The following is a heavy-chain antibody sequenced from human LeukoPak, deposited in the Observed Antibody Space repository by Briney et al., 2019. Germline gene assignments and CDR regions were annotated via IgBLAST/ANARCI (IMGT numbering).Heavy chain of an antibody. J-gene: IGHJ4*02. D-gene: IGHD1-20*01. Sequence: GGSLRLSCAASGFTFYNYYMSWIRQAPGKGLEWVSYISSSGNSIYYADSVKGRFTISRDNAKNSLYLQMNSLRAEDTAVYYCGKGYNWNEGYYFDYWGQGTLVTVSS. CDR3: GKGYNWNEGYYFDY. V-gene: IGHV3-11*04. CDR2: ISSSGNSI. CDR1: GFTFYNYY.